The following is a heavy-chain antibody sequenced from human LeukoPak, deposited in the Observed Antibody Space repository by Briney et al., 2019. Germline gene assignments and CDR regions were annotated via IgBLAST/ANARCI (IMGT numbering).Heavy chain of an antibody. D-gene: IGHD3-16*01. CDR2: IYYSGST. CDR3: ARVFGVTRRAFDI. V-gene: IGHV4-59*01. CDR1: GGSISSYY. Sequence: SETLSLTCTVSGGSISSYYWSWIRQPPGKGLEGIGYIYYSGSTNYNPSLKSRVTISVDTSKNQFSLKLSSVTAADTAVYYCARVFGVTRRAFDIWGQGTMVTVSS. J-gene: IGHJ3*02.